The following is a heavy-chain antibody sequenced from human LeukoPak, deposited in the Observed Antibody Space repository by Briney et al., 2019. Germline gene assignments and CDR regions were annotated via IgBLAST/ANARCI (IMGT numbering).Heavy chain of an antibody. CDR1: GGSISNYY. Sequence: SETLSLTCTVSGGSISNYYWSWIRQPPGKGLEWIGFIYYSGSTNYNPSLKSRVTISVDTSKNQFSLKLSSVTAADTAVYYCSGWYLDAFDIWGQGTMVTVSS. J-gene: IGHJ3*02. CDR2: IYYSGST. D-gene: IGHD6-19*01. CDR3: SGWYLDAFDI. V-gene: IGHV4-59*01.